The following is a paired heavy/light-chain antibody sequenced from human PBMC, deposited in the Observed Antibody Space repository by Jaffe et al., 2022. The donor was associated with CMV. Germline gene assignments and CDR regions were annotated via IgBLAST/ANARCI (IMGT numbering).Light chain of an antibody. V-gene: IGKV2-24*01. CDR2: KIS. CDR3: MQATQSPFT. Sequence: DIVMTQTPLSSPVTLGQPASISCRSSQSLVHSDGNTYLSWLQQRPGQPPRLLIYKISNRFSGVPDRFSGSGAGTDFTLKISRVEAEDVGVYYCMQATQSPFTFGQGTKLEIK. CDR1: QSLVHSDGNTY. J-gene: IGKJ2*01.
Heavy chain of an antibody. CDR3: ARRSRPLGELYSQ. D-gene: IGHD3-16*01. CDR2: TYYSGII. CDR1: GDSISTNKYY. Sequence: QLQLQESGPGLVKPSETLSLTCSVSGDSISTNKYYWGWIRQPPGQGLEWIGSTYYSGIINYNPSLKSRVSISIDTSKNQLSLSLSSVTAADTAVYYCARRSRPLGELYSQWGPGTLVIVSS. J-gene: IGHJ4*02. V-gene: IGHV4-39*01.